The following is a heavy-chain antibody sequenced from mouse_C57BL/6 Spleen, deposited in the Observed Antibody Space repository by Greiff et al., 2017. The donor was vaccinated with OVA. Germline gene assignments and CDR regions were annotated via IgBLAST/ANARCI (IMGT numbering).Heavy chain of an antibody. CDR3: ARGAYGFAY. Sequence: VQLQQSGPELVKPGASVKISCKASGYAFSSSWMNWVKQRPGKGLEWIGRIYPGDGDTNYNGKFKGKATLTADKSSSTAYMQLSSLTSEDSAVYFGARGAYGFAYWGQGTLVTVSA. CDR1: GYAFSSSW. D-gene: IGHD1-1*01. CDR2: IYPGDGDT. V-gene: IGHV1-82*01. J-gene: IGHJ3*01.